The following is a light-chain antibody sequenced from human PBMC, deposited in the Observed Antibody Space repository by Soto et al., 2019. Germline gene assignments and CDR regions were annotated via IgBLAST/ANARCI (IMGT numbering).Light chain of an antibody. CDR2: GAS. CDR3: QQYNNWPLT. V-gene: IGKV3-15*01. J-gene: IGKJ4*01. Sequence: EIVMTQSPATLSVSPGERATLSCXXSQSVSSNLAWYQQKPGQAPRLLIYGASTRATGIPARFSGSGSGTEFTLTISSLQSEDFAVYYCQQYNNWPLTFGGGTKVDIK. CDR1: QSVSSN.